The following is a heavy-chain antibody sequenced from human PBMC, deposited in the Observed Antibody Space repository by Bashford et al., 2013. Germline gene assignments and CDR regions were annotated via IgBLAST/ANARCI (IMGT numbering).Heavy chain of an antibody. V-gene: IGHV3-23*01. CDR2: ISGRGHAT. D-gene: IGHD1-7*01. CDR3: ARAVVTWNYPQGDYLDP. Sequence: VRQAPGKGLEWVSSISGRGHATDYADSVEGRFTVSRDNSNNTLYLQMNGLRVEDTATYYCARAVVTWNYPQGDYLDPWGPEPRSPSPQ. J-gene: IGHJ5*02.